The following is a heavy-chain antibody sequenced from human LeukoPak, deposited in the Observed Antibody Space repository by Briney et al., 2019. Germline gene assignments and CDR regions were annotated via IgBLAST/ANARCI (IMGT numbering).Heavy chain of an antibody. CDR1: GGSITSSGYY. Sequence: PSETLSLTCTVSGGSITSSGYYWGWIRQPPGKGLEWIGSMYHSGNTYYNPSLKSRVTMSVDTSKNQFSLKLSSLTAADTAVYYCARQHTRGAVVALVDYWGQGTLVTVSS. V-gene: IGHV4-39*01. D-gene: IGHD3-22*01. CDR2: MYHSGNT. CDR3: ARQHTRGAVVALVDY. J-gene: IGHJ4*02.